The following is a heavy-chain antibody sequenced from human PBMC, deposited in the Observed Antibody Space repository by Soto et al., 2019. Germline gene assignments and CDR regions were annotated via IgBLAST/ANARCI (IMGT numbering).Heavy chain of an antibody. J-gene: IGHJ4*02. CDR1: GFTFSSYA. Sequence: GGSLRLSCAASGFTFSSYAVSWVRQAPGKGLEWVSAISGSGGSTYYADSVKGRFTISRDNSKNTLYLQMNSLRAEDTAVYYCEKDSGSYYVRNPFDYWGQGTLVTVYS. D-gene: IGHD1-26*01. V-gene: IGHV3-23*01. CDR2: ISGSGGST. CDR3: EKDSGSYYVRNPFDY.